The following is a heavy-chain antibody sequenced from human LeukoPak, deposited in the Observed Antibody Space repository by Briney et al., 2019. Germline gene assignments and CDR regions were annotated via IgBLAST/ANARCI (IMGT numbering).Heavy chain of an antibody. V-gene: IGHV3-23*01. Sequence: GGSLRLSCAASGFTFSSYAMSWVRQAPGKGLEWVSAISGSGGSTYYADSVKGRFTISRDNSKNTLYLQMNSLRAEDTAVYYCAKDGRDYYGSGSYYNEENWFDPWGQGTLATVSS. CDR3: AKDGRDYYGSGSYYNEENWFDP. CDR2: ISGSGGST. CDR1: GFTFSSYA. J-gene: IGHJ5*02. D-gene: IGHD3-10*01.